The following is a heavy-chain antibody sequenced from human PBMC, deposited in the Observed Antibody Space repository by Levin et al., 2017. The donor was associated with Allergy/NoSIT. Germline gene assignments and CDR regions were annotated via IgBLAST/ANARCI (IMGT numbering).Heavy chain of an antibody. CDR3: AKDYGWNYYYGMDV. V-gene: IGHV3-9*01. D-gene: IGHD2-15*01. CDR1: GFTFDDYA. CDR2: ISWNSGSI. Sequence: PGGSLRLSCAASGFTFDDYAMHWVRQAPGKGLEWVSGISWNSGSIGYADSVKGRFTISRDNAKNSLYLQMNSLRAEDTALYYCAKDYGWNYYYGMDVWGQGTTVTVSS. J-gene: IGHJ6*02.